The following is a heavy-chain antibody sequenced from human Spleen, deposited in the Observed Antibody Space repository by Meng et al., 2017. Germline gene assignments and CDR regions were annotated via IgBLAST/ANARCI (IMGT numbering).Heavy chain of an antibody. Sequence: ASVKVSCKPSGYNFPDYYIHWVRRAPGQGLEWMGRINPKSGDTHYAQKFQARVTMTGDTSISTAYMELSGLRSDDTAMYYCARLPYDILTGFPYYFDYWGQGTLVTVYS. CDR3: ARLPYDILTGFPYYFDY. CDR2: INPKSGDT. D-gene: IGHD3-9*01. CDR1: GYNFPDYY. J-gene: IGHJ4*02. V-gene: IGHV1-2*06.